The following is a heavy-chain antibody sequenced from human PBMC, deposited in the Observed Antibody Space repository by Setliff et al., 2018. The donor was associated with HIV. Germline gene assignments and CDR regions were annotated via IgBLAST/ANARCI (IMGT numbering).Heavy chain of an antibody. CDR3: ASRVYYYDESRILREEGFVP. Sequence: SETLSLTCAVSGYSISSGYYWSWIRQPPGKGLEWIGSIYYSGSTYYNPSLKSRVTISVDTSKNQFSLKLSSVTAADTAVYYCASRVYYYDESRILREEGFVPWGQGTLVTVSS. D-gene: IGHD3-22*01. J-gene: IGHJ5*02. CDR2: IYYSGST. V-gene: IGHV4-38-2*01. CDR1: GYSISSGYY.